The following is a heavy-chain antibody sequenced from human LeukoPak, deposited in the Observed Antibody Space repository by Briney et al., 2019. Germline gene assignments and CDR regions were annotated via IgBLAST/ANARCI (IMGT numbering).Heavy chain of an antibody. CDR2: INHSGST. CDR3: ARAGGDGTDY. Sequence: PSETLSLTCAVYGGSFSGYYWSWIRQPPXXXXXWIGEINHSGSTNYNPSLKSRVTISVDTSKNQFSLKLSSVTAADTAVYYCARAGGDGTDYWGQGTLVTVSS. D-gene: IGHD2-21*02. CDR1: GGSFSGYY. V-gene: IGHV4-34*01. J-gene: IGHJ4*02.